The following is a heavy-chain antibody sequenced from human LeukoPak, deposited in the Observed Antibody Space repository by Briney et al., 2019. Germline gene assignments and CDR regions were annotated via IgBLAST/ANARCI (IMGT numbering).Heavy chain of an antibody. CDR2: ISDSSSTV. CDR1: GFTFSSYS. D-gene: IGHD4-17*01. Sequence: PGGSLRLSCAASGFTFSSYSMNWVRQAPGKGLEWVSYISDSSSTVYYADSVKGRFTISRDSVKNSLYLQMNSLRAEATAVYYCARDQPNYGDYVGWFYYWGQGTLVTASS. J-gene: IGHJ4*02. CDR3: ARDQPNYGDYVGWFYY. V-gene: IGHV3-48*01.